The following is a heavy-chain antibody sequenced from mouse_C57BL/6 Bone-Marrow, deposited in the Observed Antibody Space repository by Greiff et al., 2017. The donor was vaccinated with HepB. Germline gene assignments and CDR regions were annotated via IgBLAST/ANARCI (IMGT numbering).Heavy chain of an antibody. V-gene: IGHV1-81*01. J-gene: IGHJ2*01. CDR3: ARIGEGSDFGY. CDR2: IYPRSGNT. D-gene: IGHD2-13*01. Sequence: VQLQESGAELARPGASVKLSCKASGYTFTSYGISWVKQRTGQGLEWIGEIYPRSGNTYYNEKFKGKATLTADKSSSTAYMELRSLTSEDSAVCCCARIGEGSDFGYWGQGTTVTVSS. CDR1: GYTFTSYG.